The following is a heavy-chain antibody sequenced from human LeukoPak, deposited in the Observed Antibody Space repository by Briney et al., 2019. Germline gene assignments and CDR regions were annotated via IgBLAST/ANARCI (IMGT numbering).Heavy chain of an antibody. D-gene: IGHD2-2*01. CDR3: ARDPGGGIVVVPAALGFDY. J-gene: IGHJ4*02. Sequence: ASVKVSCKASGYTLTGYYMHWVRQAPGQGLKWMGGINPNSGGTNYAQKFQGRVTMTRDTSLTTAYMELSRLRSDDTAVYYCARDPGGGIVVVPAALGFDYWGQGTLVTVSS. CDR2: INPNSGGT. V-gene: IGHV1-2*02. CDR1: GYTLTGYY.